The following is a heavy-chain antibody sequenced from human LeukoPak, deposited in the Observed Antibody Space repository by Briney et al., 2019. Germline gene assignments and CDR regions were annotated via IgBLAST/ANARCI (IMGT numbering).Heavy chain of an antibody. CDR3: ARGRRFSMVRGVSAFDI. D-gene: IGHD3-10*01. J-gene: IGHJ3*02. Sequence: ASVKVSCKASGYTFTSYDINWVRQSTGQGLEWMGWMNPNSGNTGYAQKFQGRVTMTRNTSISTAYMELSSLRSEDTAVYYCARGRRFSMVRGVSAFDIWGQGTMVTVSS. CDR2: MNPNSGNT. CDR1: GYTFTSYD. V-gene: IGHV1-8*01.